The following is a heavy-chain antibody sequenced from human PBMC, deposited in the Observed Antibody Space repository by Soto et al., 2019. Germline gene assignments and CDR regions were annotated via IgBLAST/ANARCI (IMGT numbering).Heavy chain of an antibody. CDR3: AKSKYSGHDLYYFDY. V-gene: IGHV3-30*18. Sequence: QVQLVESGGGVVQPGRSLRLSCAASGCTLSSYGIHWVRQAPGKGLEWVAVLSFDGRETYYADSVKGRFTVSRDNSKNTLYLQMNSLRAEDTAMYYCAKSKYSGHDLYYFDYWGQGTLVTVSS. CDR2: LSFDGRET. CDR1: GCTLSSYG. D-gene: IGHD5-12*01. J-gene: IGHJ4*02.